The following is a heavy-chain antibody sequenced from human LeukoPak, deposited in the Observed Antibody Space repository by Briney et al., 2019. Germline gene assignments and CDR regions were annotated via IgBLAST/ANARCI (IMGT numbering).Heavy chain of an antibody. Sequence: TSETLSLTCAVYGGSFSPYYWSWIRQPPGKGLEWIGEINHSGSTNYNPSLKSRVTISVDTSKNQFSLRLSSVTAAGTAVYYCARGGFYCGGDCYVDYWGQGTLVTVSS. CDR3: ARGGFYCGGDCYVDY. D-gene: IGHD2-21*02. CDR2: INHSGST. V-gene: IGHV4-34*01. J-gene: IGHJ4*02. CDR1: GGSFSPYY.